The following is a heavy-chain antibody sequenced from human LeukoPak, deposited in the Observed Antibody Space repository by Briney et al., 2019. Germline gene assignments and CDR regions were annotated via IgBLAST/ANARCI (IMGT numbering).Heavy chain of an antibody. CDR1: GFTFSSYA. J-gene: IGHJ4*02. CDR3: AKASRRGRYCSGGSCLYYFDY. D-gene: IGHD2-15*01. V-gene: IGHV3-23*01. Sequence: PGGSLRLSCAASGFTFSSYAMSWVRQAPGKGLEWVSAISGSGGSTYYADSVKGRFTISRDNSKNTLYLQMNSLRAEDTAVYYCAKASRRGRYCSGGSCLYYFDYWGQGTLVTVSS. CDR2: ISGSGGST.